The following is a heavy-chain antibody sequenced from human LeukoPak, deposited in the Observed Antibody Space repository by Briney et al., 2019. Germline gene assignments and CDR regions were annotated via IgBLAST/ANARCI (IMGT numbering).Heavy chain of an antibody. Sequence: GASVKVSCKASGYTFTGYYIHWVRQAPGQGLEWMGWINPNSGGTNYAQKLQGRVTMTTDTSTSTAYMELRSLRSDDTAVYYCARTRSGWSPCFDYWGQGTLVTVSS. V-gene: IGHV1-2*02. CDR3: ARTRSGWSPCFDY. D-gene: IGHD6-19*01. J-gene: IGHJ4*02. CDR1: GYTFTGYY. CDR2: INPNSGGT.